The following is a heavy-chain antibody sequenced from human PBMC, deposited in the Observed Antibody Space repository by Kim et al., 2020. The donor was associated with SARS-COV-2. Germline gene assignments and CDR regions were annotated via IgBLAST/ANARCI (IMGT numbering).Heavy chain of an antibody. CDR1: RFTFSSYG. J-gene: IGHJ4*02. D-gene: IGHD2-15*01. Sequence: GGFLRLSCAASRFTFSSYGLHWVRQAPGKGLEWVAVIWYDGSNKYHADSVKGRFTISRDNSKNTLYLQMNNLRAEDTAVYYCAKERRKYCSGGSCHLEYWGQGTLVTVSS. V-gene: IGHV3-33*06. CDR3: AKERRKYCSGGSCHLEY. CDR2: IWYDGSNK.